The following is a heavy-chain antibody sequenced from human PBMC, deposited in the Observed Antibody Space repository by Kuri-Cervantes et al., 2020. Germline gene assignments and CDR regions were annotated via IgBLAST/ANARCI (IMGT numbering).Heavy chain of an antibody. CDR2: IIPIFGTA. CDR3: ARWYSSAVGYGMDV. CDR1: GGTFSSYA. D-gene: IGHD6-19*01. Sequence: SVKVSCKASGGTFSSYAISWVRQAPGQGLEWMGGIIPIFGTAIYAQKFQGRVTITADESTSTAYMELSSLRSEDTAVYYCARWYSSAVGYGMDVWGQGTTVTVSS. V-gene: IGHV1-69*13. J-gene: IGHJ6*02.